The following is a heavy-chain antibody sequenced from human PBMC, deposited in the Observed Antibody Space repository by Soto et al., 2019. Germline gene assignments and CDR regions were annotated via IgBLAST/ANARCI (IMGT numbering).Heavy chain of an antibody. Sequence: PSETLSVPCAVYGGSFSGYYWSWIRKPPGKGLEWIGEINHRRSTNYNPSLKSRVTTSVDTSKNQFSLKLSSVTAADTAVYYCARGVVPAAIKYYYGMDVWGQGTTVTVSS. CDR1: GGSFSGYY. D-gene: IGHD2-2*01. CDR3: ARGVVPAAIKYYYGMDV. V-gene: IGHV4-34*01. CDR2: INHRRST. J-gene: IGHJ6*02.